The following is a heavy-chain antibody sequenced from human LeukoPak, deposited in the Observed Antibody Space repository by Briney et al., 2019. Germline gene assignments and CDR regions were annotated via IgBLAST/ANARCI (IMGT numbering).Heavy chain of an antibody. D-gene: IGHD2/OR15-2a*01. CDR1: GYTFTSYG. CDR2: ISAYNGNT. J-gene: IGHJ5*02. CDR3: ARGASTPGWFDP. Sequence: ASVKVSCKASGYTFTSYGISWVRQAPGQGLEWMGWISAYNGNTNYAQKLQGRVTMTTDTSTNTAYVELRSLRSDDTAVYYCARGASTPGWFDPWGQGTLVTVSS. V-gene: IGHV1-18*01.